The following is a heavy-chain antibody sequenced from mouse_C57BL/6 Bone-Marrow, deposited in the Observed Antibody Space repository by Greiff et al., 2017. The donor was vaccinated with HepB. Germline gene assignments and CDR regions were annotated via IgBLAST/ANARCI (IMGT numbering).Heavy chain of an antibody. V-gene: IGHV1-64*01. D-gene: IGHD2-4*01. CDR2: IHPNSGST. Sequence: QVQLKQPGAELVKPGASVKLSCKASGYTFTSYWMHWVKQRPGQGLEWIGMIHPNSGSTNYNEKFKSKATLTVDKSSSTAYMQLSSLTSEDSAVYYCAAIYYDYDGVDYWGQGTTLTVSS. CDR3: AAIYYDYDGVDY. J-gene: IGHJ2*01. CDR1: GYTFTSYW.